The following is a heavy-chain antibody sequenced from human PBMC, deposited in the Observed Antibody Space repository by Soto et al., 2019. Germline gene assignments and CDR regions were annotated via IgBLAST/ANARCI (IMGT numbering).Heavy chain of an antibody. D-gene: IGHD3-22*01. CDR1: VFTCSIYA. J-gene: IGHJ4*02. Sequence: RWSLRLSCSAPVFTCSIYALHWCRQAPGKGLEWVAVMSPNGNNQYYADSVKGRFTISRDTSKGTLYLQMTSLRPDDTAVYYCATGANFYYDTSRYWGQGTLVTVSS. CDR3: ATGANFYYDTSRY. V-gene: IGHV3-30-3*01. CDR2: MSPNGNNQ.